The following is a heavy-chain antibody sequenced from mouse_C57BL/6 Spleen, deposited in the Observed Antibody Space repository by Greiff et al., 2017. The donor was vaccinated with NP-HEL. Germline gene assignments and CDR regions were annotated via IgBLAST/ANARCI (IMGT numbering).Heavy chain of an antibody. V-gene: IGHV7-3*01. CDR1: GFTFTDYY. CDR3: ARYGDYAMDY. Sequence: EVMLVESGGGLVQPGGSLSLSCAASGFTFTDYYMSWVRQPPGKALEWLGFIRNKANGYTTEYSASVKGRFTIARDNSQSILYLQMNALRAEDSATYYCARYGDYAMDYWGQGTSVTVSS. CDR2: IRNKANGYTT. J-gene: IGHJ4*01.